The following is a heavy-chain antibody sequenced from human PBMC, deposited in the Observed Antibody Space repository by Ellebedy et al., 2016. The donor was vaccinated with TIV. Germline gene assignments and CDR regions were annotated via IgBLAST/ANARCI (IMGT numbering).Heavy chain of an antibody. Sequence: GESLKISCGASGFTFSTYWMYWVRQAPGKGLVWVSRINSDGSSTRYADSVKGRFSISRDNAKNTLYLQMNSLRAEDTAVYYCARWDFDSFNAFDIWGQGTMVTVSS. CDR1: GFTFSTYW. CDR2: INSDGSST. CDR3: ARWDFDSFNAFDI. D-gene: IGHD3-9*01. J-gene: IGHJ3*02. V-gene: IGHV3-74*01.